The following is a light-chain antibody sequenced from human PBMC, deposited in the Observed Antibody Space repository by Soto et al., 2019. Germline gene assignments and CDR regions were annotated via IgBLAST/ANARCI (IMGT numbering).Light chain of an antibody. J-gene: IGLJ2*01. CDR2: GVS. CDR3: SSYAGSNNLV. V-gene: IGLV2-14*01. CDR1: RSDIGSYNY. Sequence: QSALTQPASVSGSPGQSITISCSGTRSDIGSYNYVAWYQQFPGKTPKILIYGVSNRPSGVSSRFSGSKSGTTASLTVSGLRNEDEADYYCSSYAGSNNLVFGGGTKVTVL.